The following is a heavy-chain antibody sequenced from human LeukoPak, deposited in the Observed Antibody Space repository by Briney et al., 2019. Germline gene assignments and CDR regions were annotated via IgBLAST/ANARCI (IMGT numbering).Heavy chain of an antibody. CDR3: ARQTIGGDYGGYLYYFDY. Sequence: SETLSLTCTVSGGSISSSSYYWGWIRQPPGKGLEWIGSIYYSGSTYYNPSLKSRVTISVDTSKNQFSLKLSSVTAADTAVYYCARQTIGGDYGGYLYYFDYWGQGTLVTVSS. CDR2: IYYSGST. CDR1: GGSISSSSYY. J-gene: IGHJ4*02. V-gene: IGHV4-39*07. D-gene: IGHD4-17*01.